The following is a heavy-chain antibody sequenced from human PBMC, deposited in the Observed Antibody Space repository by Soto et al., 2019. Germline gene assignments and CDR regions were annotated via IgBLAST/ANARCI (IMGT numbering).Heavy chain of an antibody. J-gene: IGHJ5*02. V-gene: IGHV4-31*03. CDR2: IYYSGTT. Sequence: QVQLQESGPGLVKPSQTLSLTCTVSGGSISSGGYYCSWLRQPPGKGLEWIGYIYYSGTTCYTPSLRSRVTVSVNTSKYQFALKQISVTASDTAVYYCARVGGRNRFDPWCQGTMFTLSS. CDR1: GGSISSGGYY. D-gene: IGHD3-16*01. CDR3: ARVGGRNRFDP.